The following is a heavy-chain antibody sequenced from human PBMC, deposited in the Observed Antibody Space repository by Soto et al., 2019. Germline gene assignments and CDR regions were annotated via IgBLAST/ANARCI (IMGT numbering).Heavy chain of an antibody. CDR1: GYTFTSYY. Sequence: ASVKVSCKASGYTFTSYYMHWLRQAPGQGLEWMGIINPSGGSTSYAQKFQGRVTMTRDTSTSTVYMELSSLRSEDTAVYYCARDSLVTGTTFQGAFYFDYWGQGTLVTVS. CDR2: INPSGGST. D-gene: IGHD1-7*01. CDR3: ARDSLVTGTTFQGAFYFDY. V-gene: IGHV1-46*01. J-gene: IGHJ4*02.